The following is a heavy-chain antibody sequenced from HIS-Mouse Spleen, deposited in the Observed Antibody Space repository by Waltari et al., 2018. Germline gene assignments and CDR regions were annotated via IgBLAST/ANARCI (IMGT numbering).Heavy chain of an antibody. V-gene: IGHV4-39*07. CDR1: GGSISSSSYY. J-gene: IGHJ2*01. Sequence: QLQLQESGPGLVKPSETLSLTCTVSGGSISSSSYYWGWIRQPPGKGLEWIGSIYYSGSTYDNPSLKSRDTISVDTSKNQFSLKLSSVTAADTAVYYCAREIPYSSSWYDWYFDLWGRGTLVTVSS. D-gene: IGHD6-13*01. CDR3: AREIPYSSSWYDWYFDL. CDR2: IYYSGST.